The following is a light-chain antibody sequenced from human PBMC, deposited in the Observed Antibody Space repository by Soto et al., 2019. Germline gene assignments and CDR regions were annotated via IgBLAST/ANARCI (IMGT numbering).Light chain of an antibody. CDR2: DAS. CDR3: QHYDDVLVT. J-gene: IGKJ4*01. V-gene: IGKV1-33*01. Sequence: IQLTQSPSSLSASVGETVTVTCQASQDISVYLNWYQEKPGKAPTLLIYDASNLKTGVPSRFSGLGSGTHFTLTISNLQPEDIATYFCQHYDDVLVTFGGGTKVDIK. CDR1: QDISVY.